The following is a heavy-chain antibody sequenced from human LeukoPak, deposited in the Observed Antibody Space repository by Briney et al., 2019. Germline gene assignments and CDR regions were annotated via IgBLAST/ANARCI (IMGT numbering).Heavy chain of an antibody. CDR2: IYYSGST. CDR1: GGSISSYF. D-gene: IGHD6-19*01. J-gene: IGHJ4*02. Sequence: SETLSLTCTVSGGSISSYFWSWVRQPPGKGLEWVGYIYYSGSTNYNPSLKSRVTMSVDTSKNQFSLKLSSVTAADTAVYYCARIDRAVAGTIDYWGQGTLVTVSS. CDR3: ARIDRAVAGTIDY. V-gene: IGHV4-59*08.